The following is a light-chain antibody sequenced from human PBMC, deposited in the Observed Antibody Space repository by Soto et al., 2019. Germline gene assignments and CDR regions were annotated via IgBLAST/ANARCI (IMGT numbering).Light chain of an antibody. CDR3: QQYYSTPRALT. J-gene: IGKJ4*01. Sequence: DIVMTQSPDSLAVSLGERATINCKSSQSVLYSSNNKNYLAWYQQKPGQPPKLLIYWASTRESGVPDRFSGSGSGTDFTLTISSLQAADVAVYYCQQYYSTPRALTFGGGTKVEIK. CDR2: WAS. CDR1: QSVLYSSNNKNY. V-gene: IGKV4-1*01.